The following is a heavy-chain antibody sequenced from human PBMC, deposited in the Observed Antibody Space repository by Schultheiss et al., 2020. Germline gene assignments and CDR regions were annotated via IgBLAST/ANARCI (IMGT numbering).Heavy chain of an antibody. D-gene: IGHD6-13*01. J-gene: IGHJ4*02. CDR3: ARVPLLSAAAGMDY. CDR2: ISSSSSTI. CDR1: GFTVSSNY. V-gene: IGHV3-48*02. Sequence: GGSLRLSCAASGFTVSSNYMSWVRQALGKGLEWVSYISSSSSTIYYADSVKGRFTISRDNAKNSLYLQMNSLRDEDTAVYYCARVPLLSAAAGMDYWGQGTLVTVSS.